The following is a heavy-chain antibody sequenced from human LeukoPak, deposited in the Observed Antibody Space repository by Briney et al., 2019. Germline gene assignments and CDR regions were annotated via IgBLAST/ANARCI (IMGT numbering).Heavy chain of an antibody. D-gene: IGHD3-22*01. CDR2: IYHSGST. CDR3: ASLYYYDSSGYYSVPGY. Sequence: PSETLSLTCTVSGGSISSGGYYWSWIRQPPGKGLEWIGYIYHSGSTYYNPSLKSRVTISVDRSKNQFSLKLSSVTAADTAVYYCASLYYYDSSGYYSVPGYWGQGTLVTVSS. J-gene: IGHJ4*02. CDR1: GGSISSGGYY. V-gene: IGHV4-30-2*01.